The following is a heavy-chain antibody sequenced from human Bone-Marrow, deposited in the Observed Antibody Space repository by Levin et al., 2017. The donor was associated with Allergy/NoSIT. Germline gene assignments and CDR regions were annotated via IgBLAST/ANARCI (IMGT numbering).Heavy chain of an antibody. J-gene: IGHJ4*02. CDR1: GFTFSNAW. Sequence: GGSLRLSCVASGFTFSNAWMTWVRQAPGKGLEWVGRIQSRTDGGTADYAVPVKGRFTISRDDSKNTLFLQMNSLKTEDTAMYYCTTGYCSSSSCDYYFDHWGQGTLVTVSS. CDR2: IQSRTDGGTA. CDR3: TTGYCSSSSCDYYFDH. D-gene: IGHD2-2*01. V-gene: IGHV3-15*01.